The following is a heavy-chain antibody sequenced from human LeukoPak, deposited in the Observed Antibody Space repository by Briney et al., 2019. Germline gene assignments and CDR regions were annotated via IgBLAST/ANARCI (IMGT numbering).Heavy chain of an antibody. D-gene: IGHD3-3*01. CDR1: GYTFTSYG. J-gene: IGHJ5*02. V-gene: IGHV1-18*01. Sequence: GASVKVSCKASGYTFTSYGISWVRQAPGQGLEWMGWISAYNGNTNYAQKLQGRVTMTTDTSTSTAYMELRSLRSDDTAVYYCARVRGGTYYDFWSGYLNWFDPWGQGTLVTVSS. CDR2: ISAYNGNT. CDR3: ARVRGGTYYDFWSGYLNWFDP.